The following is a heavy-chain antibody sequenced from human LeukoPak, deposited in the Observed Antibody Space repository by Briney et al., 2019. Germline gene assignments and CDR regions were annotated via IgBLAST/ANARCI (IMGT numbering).Heavy chain of an antibody. Sequence: GGSLRLSCAASGFTFSSYAMGWVRQAPGKGLEWVSAINDRGRNIYYADSVKGRFTISRDNSKNTLYLQMNSLRAEDTAVYYCAKDKYYYGSGSTDYRGQGTLVTVSS. J-gene: IGHJ4*02. D-gene: IGHD3-10*01. CDR2: INDRGRNI. CDR1: GFTFSSYA. V-gene: IGHV3-23*01. CDR3: AKDKYYYGSGSTDY.